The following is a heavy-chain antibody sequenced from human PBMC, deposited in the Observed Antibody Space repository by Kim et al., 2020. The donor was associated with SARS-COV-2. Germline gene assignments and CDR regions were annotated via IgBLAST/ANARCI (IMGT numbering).Heavy chain of an antibody. J-gene: IGHJ4*02. V-gene: IGHV3-23*01. D-gene: IGHD1-1*01. Sequence: GGSLRLSCIASGFPFSSWSMAWVRRAPGKGLEWVSGISGGGDLTDYADSVKGRFTISRDNPKNTLFLQMNSLRVDDTAVYHCAHIGNRAYWGQGRLVTVS. CDR1: GFPFSSWS. CDR2: ISGGGDLT. CDR3: AHIGNRAY.